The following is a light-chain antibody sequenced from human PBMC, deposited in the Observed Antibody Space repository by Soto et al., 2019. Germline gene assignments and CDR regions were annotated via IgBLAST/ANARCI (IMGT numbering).Light chain of an antibody. Sequence: QSALTQPPSASGSPGQSVTISCTGTSSDVGDYFYVSWYQQHPGKPPKLLIYEITQRPSGVPDRFTASRSGNTASLTISGLQADDEADYYCTSYAGNAKYVFGPGTKLTVL. CDR2: EIT. V-gene: IGLV2-8*01. CDR3: TSYAGNAKYV. CDR1: SSDVGDYFY. J-gene: IGLJ1*01.